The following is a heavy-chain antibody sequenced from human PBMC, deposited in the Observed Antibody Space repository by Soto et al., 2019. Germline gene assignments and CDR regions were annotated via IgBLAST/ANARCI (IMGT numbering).Heavy chain of an antibody. CDR2: ITADGGGT. CDR1: GFTFSSYI. D-gene: IGHD6-19*01. J-gene: IGHJ4*02. CDR3: AQDSGGSGWHEFDC. V-gene: IGHV3-23*01. Sequence: PGWSLRLSCTASGFTFSSYIMNWVRQAPGKGLEWISTITADGGGTFYADSVKGRFTISRDNSKNTLYLQMDNLRAEDTALYYCAQDSGGSGWHEFDCWGQATQVTVYS.